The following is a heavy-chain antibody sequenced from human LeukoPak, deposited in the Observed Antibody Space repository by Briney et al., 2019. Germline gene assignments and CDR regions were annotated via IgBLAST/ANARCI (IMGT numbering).Heavy chain of an antibody. CDR3: ATTGSGSYYDY. V-gene: IGHV3-74*01. CDR1: GFTFSSTW. D-gene: IGHD1-26*01. CDR2: ITSDGSST. Sequence: GGSLRPSCAASGFTFSSTWMHWVRQPPGKGLVWVARITSDGSSTTYAESVKGRFTISRDNAKNTLFLQMNSLRAEDTAVYYCATTGSGSYYDYWGQGTLVTVSS. J-gene: IGHJ4*02.